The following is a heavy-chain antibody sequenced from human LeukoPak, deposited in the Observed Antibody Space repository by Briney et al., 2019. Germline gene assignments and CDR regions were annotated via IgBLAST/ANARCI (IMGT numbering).Heavy chain of an antibody. Sequence: ASVKVSCKASGYTFTCYYMHWVRQAPGQGLEWMGWINPNSGGTNYAQKFQGRVTMTRDTSISTAYMELSRLRSDDTAVYYCARGNIAARQPPFDYWGQGTLVTVSS. CDR2: INPNSGGT. D-gene: IGHD6-6*01. V-gene: IGHV1-2*02. J-gene: IGHJ4*02. CDR1: GYTFTCYY. CDR3: ARGNIAARQPPFDY.